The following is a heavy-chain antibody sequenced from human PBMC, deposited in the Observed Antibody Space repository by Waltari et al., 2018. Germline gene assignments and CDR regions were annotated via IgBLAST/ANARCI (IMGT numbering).Heavy chain of an antibody. Sequence: EVQLVQSGAEVKKPGATVKISCKASGYTFTDYYMHWVQQAPGKGLEWMGRVEPEDGETIYAEKFQGRVTITADTSTDTAYMELSSLRSEDTAVYYCAAITIFGVVMGFDPWGQGTLVTVSS. V-gene: IGHV1-69-2*01. CDR2: VEPEDGET. CDR1: GYTFTDYY. J-gene: IGHJ5*02. CDR3: AAITIFGVVMGFDP. D-gene: IGHD3-3*01.